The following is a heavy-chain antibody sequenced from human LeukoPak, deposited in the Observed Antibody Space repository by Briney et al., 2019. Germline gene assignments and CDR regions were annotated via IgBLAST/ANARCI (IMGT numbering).Heavy chain of an antibody. J-gene: IGHJ6*02. CDR1: GFTVSSNY. Sequence: GGSLRLSCAASGFTVSSNYLTWVRQAPGKGLEWVSVIYSGGTTYYADSVKGRFTISRDNSKKTLYLHLNSLRVEDAAVYYCARAVLAGYYGMDVWGQGTTVTVSS. D-gene: IGHD3-10*01. CDR3: ARAVLAGYYGMDV. V-gene: IGHV3-53*01. CDR2: IYSGGTT.